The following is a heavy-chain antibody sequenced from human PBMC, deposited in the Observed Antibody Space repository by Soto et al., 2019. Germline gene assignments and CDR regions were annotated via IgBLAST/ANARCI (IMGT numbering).Heavy chain of an antibody. V-gene: IGHV3-7*01. CDR2: IKQDGSEK. J-gene: IGHJ4*02. CDR3: AKAPSIVLLGPHDY. CDR1: GFTFSDDW. Sequence: EVQLVESGGGLVQPGGSLRLSCVASGFTFSDDWMSWVRQTPGKGLEWVATIKQDGSEKYYVDSVKGRFIVSRDNAKNSLYLQMNSLRSEDTAVYYCAKAPSIVLLGPHDYWGQGTLVTVSS. D-gene: IGHD3-22*01.